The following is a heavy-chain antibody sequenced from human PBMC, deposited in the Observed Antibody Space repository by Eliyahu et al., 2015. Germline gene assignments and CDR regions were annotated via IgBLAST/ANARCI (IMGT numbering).Heavy chain of an antibody. J-gene: IGHJ2*01. CDR1: GYSFTTYW. V-gene: IGHV5-51*01. CDR2: IYPGGSDT. Sequence: EVQLVQSGAEVKKPGEYLKISCKASGYSFTTYWIGWVRXMPGKGLEWXGVIYPGGSDTKXSPSLRGQVTISADKSISTAYLHWSRLEASDTAIYYCARSSGSSYMWYFDLWGRGTQVTVSS. CDR3: ARSSGSSYMWYFDL. D-gene: IGHD6-6*01.